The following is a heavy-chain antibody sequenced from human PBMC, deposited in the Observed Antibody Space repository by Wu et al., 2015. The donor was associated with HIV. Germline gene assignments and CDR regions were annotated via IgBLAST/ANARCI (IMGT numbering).Heavy chain of an antibody. D-gene: IGHD3-3*01. CDR2: ISAYNGNT. J-gene: IGHJ4*02. V-gene: IGHV1-18*01. CDR3: ARSAERITIFGVVIIPDDY. CDR1: GYTFTSYG. Sequence: QVQLVQSGAEVKKPGASVKVSCKASGYTFTSYGISWVRQAPGQGLEWMGWISAYNGNTNYAQKLQGRVTMTTDTSTSTAYMELRSLRSDDTAVYYCARSAERITIFGVVIIPDDYWGQGPVVTVS.